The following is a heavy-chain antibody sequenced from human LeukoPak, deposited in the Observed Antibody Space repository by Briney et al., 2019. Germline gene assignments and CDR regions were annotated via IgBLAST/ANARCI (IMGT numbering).Heavy chain of an antibody. J-gene: IGHJ4*02. CDR1: GFTFSTYG. D-gene: IGHD6-6*01. CDR2: IRYDGSNK. V-gene: IGHV3-30*02. Sequence: GGSLRLSCAASGFTFSTYGMHWVRQAPGKGLEWVAFIRYDGSNKYYADSVKGRFTISRDNSKNTLYLQMNGLRPEDTAVYYCAKDKGSSGDYWGQGTLVTVSS. CDR3: AKDKGSSGDY.